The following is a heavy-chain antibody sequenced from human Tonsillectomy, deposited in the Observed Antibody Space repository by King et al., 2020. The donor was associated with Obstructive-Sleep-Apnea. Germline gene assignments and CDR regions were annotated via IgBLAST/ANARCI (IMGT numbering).Heavy chain of an antibody. D-gene: IGHD6-13*01. CDR3: ARVRIAARASDI. V-gene: IGHV4-39*07. Sequence: LQLQESGPGLVKPSETLSLTCTVSGGSISSSSYNWGWFRQPPGKEREWIGSIYYMGSTYYMPSLESRVTISVDTSKNQFSLKLTSVTAADTGVYYCARVRIAARASDIWGQGTMVTVSS. J-gene: IGHJ3*02. CDR1: GGSISSSSYN. CDR2: IYYMGST.